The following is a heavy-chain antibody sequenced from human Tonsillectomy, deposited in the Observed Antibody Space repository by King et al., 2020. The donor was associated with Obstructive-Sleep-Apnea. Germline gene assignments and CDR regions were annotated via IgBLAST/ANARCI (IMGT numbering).Heavy chain of an antibody. CDR3: SKVCSNTTINDY. CDR1: GFTFSSYA. Sequence: VQLVESGGGLVQPGGSLRLSCAASGFTFSSYAMSWVRQAPGKGLEWVSSISVSGGSTYYADSVKGRFTISRDNSKNTLYLKMNSLSAEDTPVYYCSKVCSNTTINDYWGQGTLVTVSS. J-gene: IGHJ4*02. D-gene: IGHD2-2*01. V-gene: IGHV3-23*04. CDR2: ISVSGGST.